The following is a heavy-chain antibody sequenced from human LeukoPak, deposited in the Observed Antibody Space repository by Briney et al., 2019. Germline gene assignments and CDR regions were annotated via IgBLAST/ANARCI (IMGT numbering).Heavy chain of an antibody. CDR3: ATTGAYWTRIFDR. Sequence: PGGSLRLSCAASGFTVTTNYMTWVRQAPAKGVEWVSGIHGDGRTYYADSVKGRFTLSRDSSKNTLYLQLNSLRAEDTALYYCATTGAYWTRIFDRWGRGTLVTVSS. D-gene: IGHD3-3*02. CDR1: GFTVTTNY. CDR2: IHGDGRT. J-gene: IGHJ4*02. V-gene: IGHV3-53*01.